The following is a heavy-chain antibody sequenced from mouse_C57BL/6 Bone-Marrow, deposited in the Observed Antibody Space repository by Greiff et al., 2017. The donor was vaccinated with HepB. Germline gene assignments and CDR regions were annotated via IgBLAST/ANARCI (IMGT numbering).Heavy chain of an antibody. CDR2: SRNKANDYTT. J-gene: IGHJ1*03. Sequence: EVNLVESGGGLVQSGRSLRLSCATSGFTFSDFYMEWVRQAPGKGLEWIAASRNKANDYTTEYSASVKGRFIVSRDTSQSILYLQMNALRAEDTAIYYCAREGYYDYDGWYFDVWGTGTTVTVSS. V-gene: IGHV7-1*01. D-gene: IGHD2-4*01. CDR1: GFTFSDFY. CDR3: AREGYYDYDGWYFDV.